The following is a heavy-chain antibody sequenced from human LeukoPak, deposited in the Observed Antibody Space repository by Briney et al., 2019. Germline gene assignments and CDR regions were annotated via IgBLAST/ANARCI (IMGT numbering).Heavy chain of an antibody. D-gene: IGHD3-22*01. Sequence: SETLSLTCAVYGGSFSGYYWNWIRQPPGKGLEWIGEINHSGSTNYNPSLKSRVTISVDTSKNQFSLNLSSVTAADTAVYYCARSLGTYYYDISGFVYFQHWGQGTLVTVSS. V-gene: IGHV4-34*01. CDR2: INHSGST. CDR1: GGSFSGYY. CDR3: ARSLGTYYYDISGFVYFQH. J-gene: IGHJ1*01.